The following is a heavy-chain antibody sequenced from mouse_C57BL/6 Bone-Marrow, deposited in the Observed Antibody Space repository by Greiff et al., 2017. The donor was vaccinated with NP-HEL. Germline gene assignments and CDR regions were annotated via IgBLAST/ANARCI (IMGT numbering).Heavy chain of an antibody. CDR3: ARGVLRFAY. Sequence: QVQLKQSGPELVKPGASVKISCKASGYAFSSSWMNWVKQRPGKGLEWIGRIYPGDGDTNYNGKFKGKATLTADKSSSTAYMQLSSLTSEDSAVYFCARGVLRFAYWGRGTLVTVSA. J-gene: IGHJ3*01. V-gene: IGHV1-82*01. D-gene: IGHD1-1*01. CDR2: IYPGDGDT. CDR1: GYAFSSSW.